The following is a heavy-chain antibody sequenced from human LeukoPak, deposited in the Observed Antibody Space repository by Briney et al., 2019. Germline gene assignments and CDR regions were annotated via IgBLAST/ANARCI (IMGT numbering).Heavy chain of an antibody. D-gene: IGHD3-9*01. Sequence: ASVKVSCKASGYTFTSYYMHWVRQAPGQGLEWMGIINPNAGTTSYAQKFQGRVTVTRDTSTSTVYMELSSLRSEDTAVYYCARDLSGGKLRYFDWLPPDYWGQGTLVAVSS. CDR1: GYTFTSYY. V-gene: IGHV1-46*01. CDR2: INPNAGTT. CDR3: ARDLSGGKLRYFDWLPPDY. J-gene: IGHJ4*02.